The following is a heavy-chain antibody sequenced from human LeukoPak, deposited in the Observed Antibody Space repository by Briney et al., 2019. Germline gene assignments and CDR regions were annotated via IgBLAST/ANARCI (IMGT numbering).Heavy chain of an antibody. CDR2: IYYSGST. V-gene: IGHV4-59*08. J-gene: IGHJ4*02. CDR3: ARLQYSSGWYSSAD. D-gene: IGHD6-19*01. Sequence: SETLSLTCTVSGGSISSYYWSWIRQPPGKGLEWIGYIYYSGSTNYNPSLKSRVTISVDTSKNQFSLKLSSVTAADTAVYYCARLQYSSGWYSSADWGQGTLVTVSS. CDR1: GGSISSYY.